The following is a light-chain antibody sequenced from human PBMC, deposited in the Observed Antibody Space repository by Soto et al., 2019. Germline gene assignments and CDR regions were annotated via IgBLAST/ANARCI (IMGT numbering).Light chain of an antibody. V-gene: IGKV1-5*01. J-gene: IGKJ4*01. CDR3: QQYNSCPLT. Sequence: DIRMTQSPSTLSASVGDRVTITCRASQSISFWLAWYQQKPGSAPNLLIYDASTLGGGVPSRFSGSGSVTEFTLAISALQPDDFAAYYCQQYNSCPLTFGGGTRVEIK. CDR2: DAS. CDR1: QSISFW.